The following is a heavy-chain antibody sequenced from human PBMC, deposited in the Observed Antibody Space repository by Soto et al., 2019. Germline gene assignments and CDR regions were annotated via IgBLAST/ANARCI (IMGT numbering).Heavy chain of an antibody. CDR1: GFTFSSYA. D-gene: IGHD3-22*01. CDR3: ARNYYDSSGSRVDAFDI. V-gene: IGHV3-30-3*01. CDR2: ISYDGSNK. J-gene: IGHJ3*02. Sequence: QVQLVESGGGVVQPGRSLRLSCAASGFTFSSYAMHWVRQAPGKGLEWVAVISYDGSNKYYADSVKGRFTISRDNSKNTLYLQMNSLRAEDTAVYYCARNYYDSSGSRVDAFDIWGQGTMVTVSS.